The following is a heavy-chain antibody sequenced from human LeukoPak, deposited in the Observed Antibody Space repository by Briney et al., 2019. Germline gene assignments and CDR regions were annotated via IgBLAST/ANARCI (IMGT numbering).Heavy chain of an antibody. CDR2: INHSGST. CDR3: ARLNLWFGEFLDY. Sequence: SETLSLTCSVYSGSFSGYYWSWIRQPPGKGLEWIGEINHSGSTNYNPSLKSRVTISVDTSKNQFSLKLSSVTAADTAVYYCARLNLWFGEFLDYWGQGTLVTVSS. J-gene: IGHJ4*02. D-gene: IGHD3-10*01. CDR1: SGSFSGYY. V-gene: IGHV4-34*01.